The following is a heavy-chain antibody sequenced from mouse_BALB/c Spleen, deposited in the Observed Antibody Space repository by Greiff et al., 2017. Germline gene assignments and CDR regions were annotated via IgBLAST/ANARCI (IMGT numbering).Heavy chain of an antibody. CDR3: ASAYGNYWMDY. D-gene: IGHD2-1*01. CDR1: GFTFSDYY. V-gene: IGHV5-4*02. J-gene: IGHJ4*01. CDR2: ISDGGSYT. Sequence: EVQGVESGGGLVKPGGSLKLSCAASGFTFSDYYMYWVRQTPEKRLEWVATISDGGSYTYYPDSVKGRFTISRDNAKNNLYLQMSSLKSEDTAMYYCASAYGNYWMDYWGQGTSVTVSS.